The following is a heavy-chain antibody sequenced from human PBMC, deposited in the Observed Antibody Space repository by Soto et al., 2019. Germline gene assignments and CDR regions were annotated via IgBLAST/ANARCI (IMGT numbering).Heavy chain of an antibody. J-gene: IGHJ6*02. V-gene: IGHV4-39*07. CDR3: ARAQWELYYYYGMDV. CDR1: GGSISSSSYY. CDR2: IYYSGST. D-gene: IGHD1-26*01. Sequence: PSETLSLTCTVSGGSISSSSYYWGWIRQPPGKGLEWIGSIYYSGSTYYNPSLKSRVTISVDTSKNQFSLKLSSVTAADTAVYYCARAQWELYYYYGMDVWGQGTTVTVSS.